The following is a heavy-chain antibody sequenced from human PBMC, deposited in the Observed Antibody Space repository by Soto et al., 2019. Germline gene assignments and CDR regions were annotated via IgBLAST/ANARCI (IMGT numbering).Heavy chain of an antibody. V-gene: IGHV4-61*01. Sequence: SETLSLTCAVSGGSVSSGSYYWTWIRQPPGKGLEWIGNIFYSGSTNYNPSLESRVTISADTSKNQFSLKLSSVTAADTAVYFCVRGWGELPSFDYWGQGTLVTVSS. CDR2: IFYSGST. D-gene: IGHD2-15*01. J-gene: IGHJ4*02. CDR3: VRGWGELPSFDY. CDR1: GGSVSSGSYY.